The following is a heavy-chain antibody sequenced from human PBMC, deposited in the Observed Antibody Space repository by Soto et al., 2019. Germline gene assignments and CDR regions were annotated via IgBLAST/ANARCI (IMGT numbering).Heavy chain of an antibody. CDR3: ARGHYDFWSGHYYYYYYMDV. J-gene: IGHJ6*03. CDR2: MNPNSGNT. Sequence: EASVRVSCKASGYTFTRYDINWVRQATGQGLEWMGWMNPNSGNTGYAQKFQGRVTMTRNTSISTAYMELSSLRSEDTAVYYCARGHYDFWSGHYYYYYYMDVWGKGTTVTVSS. D-gene: IGHD3-3*01. V-gene: IGHV1-8*01. CDR1: GYTFTRYD.